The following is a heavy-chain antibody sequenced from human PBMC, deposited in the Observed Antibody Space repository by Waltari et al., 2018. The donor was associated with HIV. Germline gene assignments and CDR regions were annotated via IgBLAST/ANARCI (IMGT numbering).Heavy chain of an antibody. CDR2: SNPNSGGT. J-gene: IGHJ6*02. CDR3: ARWLLDYGMDV. Sequence: QVQLVQSGAEVKKPGASVKVSCKASGYTFTGYYMHWVRQAPGQGLEWMGLSNPNSGGTNYVQKFQGRVTMTRDTSISTAYMELSRLRSDDTAVYYCARWLLDYGMDVWGQGTTVTVSS. CDR1: GYTFTGYY. D-gene: IGHD2-21*01. V-gene: IGHV1-2*02.